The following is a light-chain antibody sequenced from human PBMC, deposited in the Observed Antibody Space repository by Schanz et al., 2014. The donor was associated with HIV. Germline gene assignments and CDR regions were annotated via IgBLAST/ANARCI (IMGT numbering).Light chain of an antibody. CDR1: SSNIGSNT. J-gene: IGLJ1*01. Sequence: QSVLTQPPSASGTPGQRVTISCSGSSSNIGSNTVNWYQQFPGTAPKLLIYSDNQRPSGVPDRFSGSKSGNTASLTISGLQAEDEADYYCSSYTSNTRLFGTGTKVTVL. CDR2: SDN. V-gene: IGLV1-44*01. CDR3: SSYTSNTRL.